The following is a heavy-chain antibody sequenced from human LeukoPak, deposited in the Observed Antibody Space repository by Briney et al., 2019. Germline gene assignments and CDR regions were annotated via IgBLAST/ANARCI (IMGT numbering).Heavy chain of an antibody. J-gene: IGHJ4*02. CDR3: ARGPSYSSSWYFY. CDR1: GGSFSGYY. Sequence: PSETLSLTCAVYGGSFSGYYWSWIRQPPGKGLEWIGEINHSGSTNYNPSLKSRVTISVDTSKNQFSLKLSSVTAADTAVYYCARGPSYSSSWYFYWGQGTRVTVSS. D-gene: IGHD6-13*01. CDR2: INHSGST. V-gene: IGHV4-34*01.